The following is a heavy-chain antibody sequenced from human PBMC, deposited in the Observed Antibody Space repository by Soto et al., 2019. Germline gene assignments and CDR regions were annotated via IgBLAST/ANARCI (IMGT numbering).Heavy chain of an antibody. J-gene: IGHJ5*02. V-gene: IGHV4-34*01. CDR1: GGSFSGYY. CDR3: ARPKTIGAAAGKGWFHP. Sequence: SETLSLTCAVYGGSFSGYYWSWIRQPPGKGLEWIGYIYHSGSTYYSPSLKGRLTISVDPSKNQFSLKLTSVTAADTAMYYCARPKTIGAAAGKGWFHPWGQGTLVTVSS. D-gene: IGHD6-13*01. CDR2: IYHSGST.